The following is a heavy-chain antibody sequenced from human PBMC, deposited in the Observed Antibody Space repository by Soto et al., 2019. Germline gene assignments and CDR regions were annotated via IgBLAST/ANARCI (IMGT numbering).Heavy chain of an antibody. J-gene: IGHJ4*02. CDR1: GGSFSGYY. D-gene: IGHD3-3*01. CDR3: ARGLIGVVPPVGY. Sequence: QVQLQQWGAGLLKPSETLSLTCAVYGGSFSGYYWSWIRQPPGKGLEWIGEINHSGSTNYNPSLKSRVTISVDTSNDQFSLKLSSVTAADTAVYYCARGLIGVVPPVGYWGQGTLVTVSS. CDR2: INHSGST. V-gene: IGHV4-34*01.